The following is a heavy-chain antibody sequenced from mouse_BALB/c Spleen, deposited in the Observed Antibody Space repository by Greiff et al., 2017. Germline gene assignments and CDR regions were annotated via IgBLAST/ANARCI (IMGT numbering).Heavy chain of an antibody. Sequence: EVQLQQSGTVLARPGASVKMSCKASGYTFTSYWMHWVKQRPGQGLEWIGAIYPGNSDTSYNQKFKGKAKLTAVTSTSTAYMELSSLTNEDSAVYYCSDYYGSSYGYWGQGTTLTVSS. CDR2: IYPGNSDT. V-gene: IGHV1-5*01. CDR1: GYTFTSYW. D-gene: IGHD1-1*01. CDR3: SDYYGSSYGY. J-gene: IGHJ2*01.